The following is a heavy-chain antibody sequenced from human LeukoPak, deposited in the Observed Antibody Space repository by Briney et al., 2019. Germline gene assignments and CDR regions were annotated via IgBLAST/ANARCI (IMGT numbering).Heavy chain of an antibody. J-gene: IGHJ4*02. CDR2: IIPILGTE. D-gene: IGHD6-13*01. CDR3: ATGAQRGYSSTWPLLVDY. V-gene: IGHV1-69*10. CDR1: GGTFSSYA. Sequence: SVKVSCKASGGTFSSYAISWVRQAPGQGLEWMGGIIPILGTETYAQKFQGRVTITADKSTSTVYMELSSLRSEDTAVYYCATGAQRGYSSTWPLLVDYWGQGTLVTVSS.